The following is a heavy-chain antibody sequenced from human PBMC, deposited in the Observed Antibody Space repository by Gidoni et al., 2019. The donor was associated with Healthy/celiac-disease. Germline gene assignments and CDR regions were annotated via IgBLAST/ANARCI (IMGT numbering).Heavy chain of an antibody. Sequence: QVQLQQWGAGLLKPSETLSLTCAVYGGSFSGYYWSWIRQPPGKGLEWIGEINHSGSTNYNPSLKSRVTISVDTSKNQFSLKLSSVTAADTAVYYCARGSGAMVRGVIVRSYYYYYVMDVWGQGTTVTVSS. CDR3: ARGSGAMVRGVIVRSYYYYYVMDV. CDR1: GGSFSGYY. D-gene: IGHD3-10*01. V-gene: IGHV4-34*01. J-gene: IGHJ6*02. CDR2: INHSGST.